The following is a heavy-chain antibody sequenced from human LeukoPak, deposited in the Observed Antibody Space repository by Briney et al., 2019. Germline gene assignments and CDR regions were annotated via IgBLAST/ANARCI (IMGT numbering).Heavy chain of an antibody. J-gene: IGHJ3*02. CDR3: AKDWVVRGVIIKDAFDI. CDR1: GFTFSSYA. Sequence: GGSLRLSCTASGFTFSSYAMTWVRQAPGKGLEWVSSLSRSDGTTKYADSVAGRFTISSDNSKNTLYLQMDSLRAEDTAVYYCAKDWVVRGVIIKDAFDIWGQGTMVTVSS. CDR2: LSRSDGTT. V-gene: IGHV3-23*01. D-gene: IGHD3-10*01.